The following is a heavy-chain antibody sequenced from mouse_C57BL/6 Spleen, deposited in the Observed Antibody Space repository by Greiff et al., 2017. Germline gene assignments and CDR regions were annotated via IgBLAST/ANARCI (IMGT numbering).Heavy chain of an antibody. J-gene: IGHJ3*01. CDR3: ARMTTVVDAWFAY. CDR2: INPSSGYT. V-gene: IGHV1-7*01. Sequence: VQLQQSGAELAKPGASVKLSCKASGYTFTSYWMHWVKQRPGQGLEWIGYINPSSGYTKYNQKFKDKATLTADKSSSTAYMQLSSLTYEDSAVYYCARMTTVVDAWFAYWGQGTLVTVSA. D-gene: IGHD1-1*01. CDR1: GYTFTSYW.